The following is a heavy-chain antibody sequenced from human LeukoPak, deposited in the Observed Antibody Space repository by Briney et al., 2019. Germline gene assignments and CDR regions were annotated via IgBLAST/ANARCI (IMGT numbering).Heavy chain of an antibody. CDR3: AKGSYYDSSGSFYFDY. Sequence: PGGSLRLSCAASGFTFSSYWMNWVRQAPGKGLEWVSYISSSSSTIYYADSVEGRFTISRDNAKNSLYLQMNSLRAEDTAAYYCAKGSYYDSSGSFYFDYWGQGTLVTVSS. CDR2: ISSSSSTI. J-gene: IGHJ4*02. D-gene: IGHD3-22*01. CDR1: GFTFSSYW. V-gene: IGHV3-48*01.